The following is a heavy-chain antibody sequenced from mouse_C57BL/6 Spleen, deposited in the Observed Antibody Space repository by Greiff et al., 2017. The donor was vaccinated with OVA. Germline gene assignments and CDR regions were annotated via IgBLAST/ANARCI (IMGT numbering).Heavy chain of an antibody. D-gene: IGHD2-4*01. V-gene: IGHV2-2*01. CDR1: GFSLTSYG. CDR2: IWSGGST. J-gene: IGHJ2*01. Sequence: VQVVESGPGLVQPSQSLSITCTVSGFSLTSYGVHWVRQSPGKGLEWLGVIWSGGSTDYNAAFISRLSISKDNSKSQVFFKMNSLQADDTAIYYCARNALYDYALFDYWGQGTTLTVSS. CDR3: ARNALYDYALFDY.